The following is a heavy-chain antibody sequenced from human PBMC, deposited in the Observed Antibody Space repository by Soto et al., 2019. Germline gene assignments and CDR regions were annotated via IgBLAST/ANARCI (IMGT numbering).Heavy chain of an antibody. CDR1: GDSINSYY. CDR3: ARGPYCGDECYFAY. J-gene: IGHJ4*02. D-gene: IGHD2-21*01. Sequence: SETLSLTCSVFGDSINSYYCIWIRHPAGKGLEWIGRISNSGTTNYNPSLESRVTMSVDPSKNQISLRLSSATAADTAIYYCARGPYCGDECYFAYWGQGTLVTVSS. CDR2: ISNSGTT. V-gene: IGHV4-4*07.